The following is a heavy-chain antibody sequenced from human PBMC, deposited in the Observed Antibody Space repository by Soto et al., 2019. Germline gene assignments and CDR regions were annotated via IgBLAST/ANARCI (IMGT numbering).Heavy chain of an antibody. V-gene: IGHV4-39*01. CDR1: GGSINSDDSF. J-gene: IGHJ5*02. CDR3: ARQLPVGATSWFDP. D-gene: IGHD1-26*01. Sequence: SETLSLTCSVSGGSINSDDSFWGWVRQSPGKGLEWIGSLYYGGSTFYNPSLKSRVTVSLDTSKNQFSLRLTSVTAADTAIYYCARQLPVGATSWFDPWGQGTLVTVSS. CDR2: LYYGGST.